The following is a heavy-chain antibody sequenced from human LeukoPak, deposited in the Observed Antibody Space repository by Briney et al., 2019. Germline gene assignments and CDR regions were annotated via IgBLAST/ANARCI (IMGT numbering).Heavy chain of an antibody. CDR1: GFTFCNAW. CDR3: TTDPSSGWYQGY. J-gene: IGHJ4*02. Sequence: PGGALRHSRAAPGFTFCNAWMSWVRPAPGKGVEWVGRNKSKTDGGTTDYAAAVKGRFKISSDDSKNTLYLQLNSLKTEDTAVYYCTTDPSSGWYQGYWGQGTLVTVSS. CDR2: NKSKTDGGTT. D-gene: IGHD6-19*01. V-gene: IGHV3-15*01.